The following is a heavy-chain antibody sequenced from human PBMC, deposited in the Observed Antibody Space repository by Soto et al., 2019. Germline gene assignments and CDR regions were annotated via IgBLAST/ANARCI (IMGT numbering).Heavy chain of an antibody. Sequence: GGSLRLSCAASGFTFNNFNMNWVRQAPGKGLEWVSYISSASMTISYADSVKGRFTISRDNAKDSLYLQMNSLRAEDTAIYYCARDRGPGWFDPWGQGTPVTVSS. CDR3: ARDRGPGWFDP. CDR1: GFTFNNFN. J-gene: IGHJ5*02. V-gene: IGHV3-48*01. CDR2: ISSASMTI. D-gene: IGHD3-10*01.